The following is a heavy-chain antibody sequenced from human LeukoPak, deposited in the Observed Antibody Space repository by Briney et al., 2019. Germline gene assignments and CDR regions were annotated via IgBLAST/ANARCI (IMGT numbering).Heavy chain of an antibody. CDR3: ARHPGDY. CDR1: GYSFSTNG. CDR2: IFTGDSDT. J-gene: IGHJ4*02. V-gene: IGHV5-51*01. Sequence: GQSLNISCNGSGYSFSTNGIAWVRQIPRKGLEWMGIIFTGDSDTRYSPSFQGQVTISADKSISTAYLQWSSLKASDTAMYYCARHPGDYWGQGTLVTVSS.